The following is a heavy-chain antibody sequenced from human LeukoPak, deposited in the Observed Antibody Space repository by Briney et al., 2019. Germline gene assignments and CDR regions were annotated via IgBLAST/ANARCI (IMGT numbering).Heavy chain of an antibody. J-gene: IGHJ5*02. Sequence: GGPLTLFCAASGFPFRDYGMLWLRQAPGKGVEGVAFKRNDGSKEYYPDSVKGRFTISRDNSRNTLYLQMNSLRDEDTAVYYCAQGGSASHNWFDPWGQGTLVTVSS. D-gene: IGHD2-15*01. CDR1: GFPFRDYG. CDR2: KRNDGSKE. V-gene: IGHV3-30*02. CDR3: AQGGSASHNWFDP.